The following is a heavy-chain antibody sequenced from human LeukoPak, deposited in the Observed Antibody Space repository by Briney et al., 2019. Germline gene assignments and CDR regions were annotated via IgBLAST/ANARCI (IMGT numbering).Heavy chain of an antibody. CDR3: ARAAVGSSGWGMNWFDP. Sequence: GASVKVSCKAPGYTFTSYYMHWVRQAPGQGLEWMGIINPSGGSTNYAQKFQGRVTITADESTSIAYMELSSLRSEDTAVYYCARAAVGSSGWGMNWFDPWGQGTLVTVSS. V-gene: IGHV1-46*01. D-gene: IGHD6-19*01. CDR2: INPSGGST. CDR1: GYTFTSYY. J-gene: IGHJ5*02.